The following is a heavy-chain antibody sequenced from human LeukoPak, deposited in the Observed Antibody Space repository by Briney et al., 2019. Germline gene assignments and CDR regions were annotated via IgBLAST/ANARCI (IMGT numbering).Heavy chain of an antibody. D-gene: IGHD3-10*01. Sequence: GGSLRLSCAASGFTFSDFYMNWIRQAPGKGLEWVSYISSSGSTIHYADSVKGRFTISRDNAKNSLYLQMNSLRAEDTAVYYCARMVRGVINHWFDPWGQGTLVTVSS. V-gene: IGHV3-11*01. CDR1: GFTFSDFY. CDR3: ARMVRGVINHWFDP. CDR2: ISSSGSTI. J-gene: IGHJ5*02.